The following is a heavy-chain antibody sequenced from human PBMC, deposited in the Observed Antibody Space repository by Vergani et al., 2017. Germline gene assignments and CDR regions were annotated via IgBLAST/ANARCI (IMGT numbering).Heavy chain of an antibody. CDR2: ISGSGGFT. V-gene: IGHV3-23*04. Sequence: EVHLVESGGGLVQPGRSLRLSCAASGFTFTNFAMTWVRQAPGEGLEWVSGISGSGGFTYYADSVKGRFTISRDNSKNTMFLQMNNLRAEDTALYYCGMYCNSPTCGTHPRVQNYGMDVWGQGTTVTVSS. D-gene: IGHD2-2*01. CDR3: GMYCNSPTCGTHPRVQNYGMDV. J-gene: IGHJ6*02. CDR1: GFTFTNFA.